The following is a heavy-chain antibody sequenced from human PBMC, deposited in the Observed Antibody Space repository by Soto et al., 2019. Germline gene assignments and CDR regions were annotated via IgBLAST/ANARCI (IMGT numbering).Heavy chain of an antibody. CDR3: ARGGYYGLDV. V-gene: IGHV3-21*01. CDR1: GFTFSAYS. Sequence: PGGSLRLSCAVSGFTFSAYSMNWVRQAPGKGLEWVSYISSGSAYIHYGDSVRGRFTISRDNAKNSLYLQMNSLRAEDTAVYYCARGGYYGLDVSGQGTTVTVCS. J-gene: IGHJ6*02. CDR2: ISSGSAYI.